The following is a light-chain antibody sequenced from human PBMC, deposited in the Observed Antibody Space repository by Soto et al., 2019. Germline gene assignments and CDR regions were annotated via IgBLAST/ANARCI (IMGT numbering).Light chain of an antibody. CDR1: SSDVGGYNY. V-gene: IGLV2-14*01. Sequence: QSALTQPASVSGSPGQSITISCTGTSSDVGGYNYVSWYQQHPGKVPKLMIYDDSNRPSGVSNRFSGSKSGNTASLTISGLPAEDAADYYCSSYTSSSTLHVFGTGTKVTVL. CDR3: SSYTSSSTLHV. CDR2: DDS. J-gene: IGLJ1*01.